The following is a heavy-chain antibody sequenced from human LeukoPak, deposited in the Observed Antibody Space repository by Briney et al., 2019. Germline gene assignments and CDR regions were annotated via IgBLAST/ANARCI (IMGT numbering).Heavy chain of an antibody. Sequence: GGSLRLSCAASAFTFSSYTMNWVRQAPGEGLEGVSSITGSSSYIYYADSLKGRFTISRDNAKNSLYLQMSSLRAEDTAVYYCARGPSGYNNTGGQGTLVTVSS. CDR2: ITGSSSYI. CDR1: AFTFSSYT. CDR3: ARGPSGYNNT. V-gene: IGHV3-21*01. J-gene: IGHJ4*02. D-gene: IGHD5-12*01.